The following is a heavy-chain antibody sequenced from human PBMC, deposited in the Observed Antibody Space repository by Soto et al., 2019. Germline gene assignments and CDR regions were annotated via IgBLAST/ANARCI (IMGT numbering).Heavy chain of an antibody. D-gene: IGHD1-26*01. CDR2: IIPIFGTA. CDR3: ARDGGRHSGGSDY. V-gene: IGHV1-69*01. CDR1: GGTFSSYS. J-gene: IGHJ4*02. Sequence: QVQLVQSGAEVKKPGSSVKVSCKASGGTFSSYSINWVRQAPGQGLEWMGEIIPIFGTANYAQKFQGRVTMIADESTSTAYMELSSLRYEDTAVYYCARDGGRHSGGSDYWGQGTLVTVSS.